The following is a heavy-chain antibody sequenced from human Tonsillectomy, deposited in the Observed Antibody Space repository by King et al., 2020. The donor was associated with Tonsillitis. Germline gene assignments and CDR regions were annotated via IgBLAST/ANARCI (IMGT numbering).Heavy chain of an antibody. CDR2: INPIFVTT. CDR3: ATDLPQFCSSPSCYPSS. CDR1: GDTLSSDA. Sequence: QLVQSGAEVKKPGSSVKVSCKASGDTLSSDALSWVRQAPGQGLEWVGGINPIFVTTNYAKKFQGRVTITADEFTSSVYMELRSLTSEDTAVYYCATDLPQFCSSPSCYPSSWGQGTMVTVSS. J-gene: IGHJ3*01. V-gene: IGHV1-69*01. D-gene: IGHD2-2*01.